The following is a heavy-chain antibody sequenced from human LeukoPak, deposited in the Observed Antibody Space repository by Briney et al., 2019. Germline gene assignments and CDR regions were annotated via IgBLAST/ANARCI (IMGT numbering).Heavy chain of an antibody. V-gene: IGHV3-30*14. Sequence: PGGSLRLSRDASGFTLSDYAMHWVRRAPGKGLEWVALISYPRSYQYYIDSVKGRFTSSRDDSKNTFYLQMNSLRAEDTAVYYCARVTGTTSDMDVWGKGTTVTVSS. CDR1: GFTLSDYA. D-gene: IGHD1-7*01. CDR3: ARVTGTTSDMDV. J-gene: IGHJ6*03. CDR2: ISYPRSYQ.